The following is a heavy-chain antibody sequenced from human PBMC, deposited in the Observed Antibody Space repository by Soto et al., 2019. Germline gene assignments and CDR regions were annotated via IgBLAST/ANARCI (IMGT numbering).Heavy chain of an antibody. Sequence: EVQLVESGGGLVQPGGSLRLSCAASGFTFSSYWMSWVRQAPGKGLEWVANIKQDGSEKYYVDSVKGRFTISRDNAKNSLYLQMNSLRAEDTAVYYCAREGGSYVFGVVITDAFDIWGQGTMVNVSS. CDR1: GFTFSSYW. V-gene: IGHV3-7*01. J-gene: IGHJ3*02. D-gene: IGHD3-3*01. CDR2: IKQDGSEK. CDR3: AREGGSYVFGVVITDAFDI.